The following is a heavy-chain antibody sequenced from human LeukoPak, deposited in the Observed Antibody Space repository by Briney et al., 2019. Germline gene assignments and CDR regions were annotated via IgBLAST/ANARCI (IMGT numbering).Heavy chain of an antibody. V-gene: IGHV3-21*01. D-gene: IGHD2-2*01. Sequence: PGGSLRLSCAASGFTFGSYSMNWVRQAPGKGLEWVSSISSSSSYIYYADSVKGRFTISRDNAKNSLYLQMNSLRAEDTAVYYCARASYCSSTSCSHAFLNSWGQGTLVTVSS. CDR2: ISSSSSYI. CDR1: GFTFGSYS. J-gene: IGHJ4*02. CDR3: ARASYCSSTSCSHAFLNS.